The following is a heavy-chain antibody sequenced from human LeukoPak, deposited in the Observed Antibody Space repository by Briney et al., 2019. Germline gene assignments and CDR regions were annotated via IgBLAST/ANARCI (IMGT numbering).Heavy chain of an antibody. CDR3: ARDGGRWLQLLCDY. Sequence: ASVKVSCKASGYTFTGYYMHWVRQAPGQGLEGMGWINPNSGGTNYAQKFQGRVTMTRDTSISTAYVELSRLRSDDTAVYYCARDGGRWLQLLCDYWGQGTLVTVSS. V-gene: IGHV1-2*02. CDR2: INPNSGGT. J-gene: IGHJ4*02. CDR1: GYTFTGYY. D-gene: IGHD5-24*01.